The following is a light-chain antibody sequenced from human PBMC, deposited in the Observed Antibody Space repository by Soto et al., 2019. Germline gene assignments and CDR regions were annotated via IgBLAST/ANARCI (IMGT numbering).Light chain of an antibody. CDR3: SSYTNKDTRL. J-gene: IGLJ3*02. Sequence: QSALTQPASVSGSPGQSITISCTGTSSDVGGYDHVSWYQQHPGKAPKLIIYDVTVRPSGIYPRFSGPKSDNTASLAVSGLQPEDEADYYCSSYTNKDTRLFGGGTKLNVL. CDR1: SSDVGGYDH. V-gene: IGLV2-14*03. CDR2: DVT.